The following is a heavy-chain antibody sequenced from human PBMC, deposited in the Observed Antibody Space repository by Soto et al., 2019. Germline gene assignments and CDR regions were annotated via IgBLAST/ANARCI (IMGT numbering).Heavy chain of an antibody. CDR1: GFTFTTYG. CDR3: AKDIWSGSFGPEYYYYGMDV. V-gene: IGHV3-30*18. Sequence: QVQLVESGGGVVQPGRSLRLSCAASGFTFTTYGMHWVRQAPGKVLEWVAVISYDGGNRYYADTVKGRFTISIDNSKNTLQLQMNSLRAEDTAVYHCAKDIWSGSFGPEYYYYGMDVWGQGSTVTVSS. CDR2: ISYDGGNR. J-gene: IGHJ6*02. D-gene: IGHD3-3*01.